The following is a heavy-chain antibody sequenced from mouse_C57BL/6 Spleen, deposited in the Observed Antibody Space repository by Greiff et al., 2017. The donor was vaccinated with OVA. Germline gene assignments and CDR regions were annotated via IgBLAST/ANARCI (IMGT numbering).Heavy chain of an antibody. Sequence: QVQLQQSGPELVKPRASVKISCKASGYAFSSSWMNWVKQRPGKGLEWIGRIYPGDGDTNYNGKFKGKATLTADKSSSTAYMQLSSLTSEDSAVYFCARSGDGYLYAMDYWGQGTSVTVSS. V-gene: IGHV1-82*01. CDR3: ARSGDGYLYAMDY. J-gene: IGHJ4*01. D-gene: IGHD2-3*01. CDR1: GYAFSSSW. CDR2: IYPGDGDT.